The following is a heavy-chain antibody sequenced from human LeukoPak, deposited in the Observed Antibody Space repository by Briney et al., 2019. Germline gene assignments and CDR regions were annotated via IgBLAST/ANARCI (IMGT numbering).Heavy chain of an antibody. Sequence: ASVKVSCKASGGTFSSYAISWVRQAPGQGLEWMGRIIPIFGTANYAQKFQGRVTNTTDESTSTAYMELSSLRSEDTAVYYCASSIAAAARGAFDIWGQGTMVTVSS. J-gene: IGHJ3*02. V-gene: IGHV1-69*05. CDR3: ASSIAAAARGAFDI. CDR1: GGTFSSYA. CDR2: IIPIFGTA. D-gene: IGHD6-13*01.